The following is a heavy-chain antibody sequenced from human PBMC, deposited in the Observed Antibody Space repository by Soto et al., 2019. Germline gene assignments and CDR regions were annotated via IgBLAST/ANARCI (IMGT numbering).Heavy chain of an antibody. Sequence: GGSLRLSCAASGFTFSSYAMSWVRQAPGKGLEWVSAISGSGGSTYYADSVKGRFTISRDNSKNTLYLQMNSLRAEDTAVYYCAKDRKHSRPAAMVKPYYFDYWGQGTLVTVSS. D-gene: IGHD5-18*01. V-gene: IGHV3-23*01. CDR1: GFTFSSYA. J-gene: IGHJ4*02. CDR2: ISGSGGST. CDR3: AKDRKHSRPAAMVKPYYFDY.